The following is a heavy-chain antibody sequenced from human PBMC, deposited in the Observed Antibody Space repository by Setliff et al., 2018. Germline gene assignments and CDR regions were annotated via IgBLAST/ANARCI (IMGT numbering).Heavy chain of an antibody. CDR1: GYSIRSGNY. V-gene: IGHV4-38-2*01. Sequence: SETLSLTCAVSGYSIRSGNYWGWIRQPPGKGLEWIGSISHSGSAYYNPSLKSRVTISLDMSKNQFSLKLSSVTAADTARFYCARGVPYYNFWSGYYGPLHYFDYWGQGTLVTVSS. J-gene: IGHJ4*02. CDR2: ISHSGSA. D-gene: IGHD3-3*01. CDR3: ARGVPYYNFWSGYYGPLHYFDY.